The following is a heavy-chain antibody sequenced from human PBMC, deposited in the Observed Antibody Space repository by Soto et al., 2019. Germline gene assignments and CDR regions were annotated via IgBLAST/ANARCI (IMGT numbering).Heavy chain of an antibody. V-gene: IGHV5-51*01. Sequence: GESLKISCKGSGYSFTSYWIGWVRQMPGKCLEWMGIVYPGDSDTSYSPSFQGQVTISADKSISTAYLQWSSLEASDTAIYYCARHDIVLAGYYAFDYWGQGTLVPVAS. CDR3: ARHDIVLAGYYAFDY. D-gene: IGHD3-22*01. CDR2: VYPGDSDT. J-gene: IGHJ4*02. CDR1: GYSFTSYW.